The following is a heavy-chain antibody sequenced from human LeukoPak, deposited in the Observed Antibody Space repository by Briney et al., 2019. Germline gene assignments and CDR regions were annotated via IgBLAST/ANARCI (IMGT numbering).Heavy chain of an antibody. CDR2: ISGPGGTT. CDR3: AKAELGVDTFFDY. Sequence: PGGSLRLSCAASGFTFSSYAMSWVRQAPGKGLEWVSTISGPGGTTYYADSVKGQFTISRDNSKNTLYLQMNGLRADDTALYYCAKAELGVDTFFDYWGQGTLVTVSS. J-gene: IGHJ4*02. V-gene: IGHV3-23*01. D-gene: IGHD3-3*01. CDR1: GFTFSSYA.